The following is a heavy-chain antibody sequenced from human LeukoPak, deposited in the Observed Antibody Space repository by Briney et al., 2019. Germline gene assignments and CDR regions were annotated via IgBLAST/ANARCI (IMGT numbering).Heavy chain of an antibody. Sequence: SETLSPTCAVYGGSFSGYYWSWIRQPPGKGLEWIGEINHSGSTNYNPSLKSRVTISVDTSKNQFSLKLSSVTAADTAVYYCARGYYYGSGSYYPDYWGQGTLVTVSS. CDR1: GGSFSGYY. CDR3: ARGYYYGSGSYYPDY. V-gene: IGHV4-34*01. J-gene: IGHJ4*02. CDR2: INHSGST. D-gene: IGHD3-10*01.